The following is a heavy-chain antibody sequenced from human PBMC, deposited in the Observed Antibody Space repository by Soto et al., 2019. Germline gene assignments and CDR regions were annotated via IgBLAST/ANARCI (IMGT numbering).Heavy chain of an antibody. CDR2: ISGSGGST. CDR3: AKESYYYDSSGYYYLPFDY. J-gene: IGHJ4*02. V-gene: IGHV3-23*01. D-gene: IGHD3-22*01. Sequence: GGSLRLSCAASGFTFSSYAMSWVRQAPGKGLEWVSAISGSGGSTYYADSVKGRFTISRDNSKNTLYLQMNSLRAEDTAVYYCAKESYYYDSSGYYYLPFDYWGQGTLVTVSS. CDR1: GFTFSSYA.